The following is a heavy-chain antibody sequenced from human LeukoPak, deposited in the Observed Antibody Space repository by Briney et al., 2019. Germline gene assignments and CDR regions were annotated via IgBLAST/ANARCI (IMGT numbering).Heavy chain of an antibody. CDR3: ARAQRCSSTSCYIGAY. J-gene: IGHJ4*02. D-gene: IGHD2-2*02. V-gene: IGHV1-2*06. CDR2: INPNSGGT. Sequence: ASVKVSCKASGYTFTGYYMHWVRQALGQGLEWMGRINPNSGGTNYAQKFQGRVTMTRDTSISTAYMELSRLRSDDTAVYYCARAQRCSSTSCYIGAYWGQGTLVTVSS. CDR1: GYTFTGYY.